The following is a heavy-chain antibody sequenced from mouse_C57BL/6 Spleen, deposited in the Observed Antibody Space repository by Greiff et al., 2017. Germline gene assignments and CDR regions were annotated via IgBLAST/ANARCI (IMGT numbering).Heavy chain of an antibody. CDR1: GFTFSSYT. Sequence: DVKLVESGGGLVKPGGSLKLSCAASGFTFSSYTMSWVRQTPEKRLEWVATISGGGGNTYYPDSVKGRFTISRDKSKNTLYLKMCSLRSEDTALYYCARHGLGYAMDYWGQGTSVTVSS. CDR2: ISGGGGNT. CDR3: ARHGLGYAMDY. J-gene: IGHJ4*01. V-gene: IGHV5-9*01.